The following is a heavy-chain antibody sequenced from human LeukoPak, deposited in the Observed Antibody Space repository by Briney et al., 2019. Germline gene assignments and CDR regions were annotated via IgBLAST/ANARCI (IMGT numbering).Heavy chain of an antibody. CDR3: ALLAVASDFDY. CDR1: GFTFSSFA. J-gene: IGHJ4*02. CDR2: ISYDGSNN. V-gene: IGHV3-30-3*01. Sequence: PGGSLRLSCAASGFTFSSFAMHWVRQAPGKGLEWVTVISYDGSNNYYADSVKGRFSISRDNAKNSLYLQMNSLRVEDTAVYYCALLAVASDFDYWGQGALVTVSS. D-gene: IGHD6-19*01.